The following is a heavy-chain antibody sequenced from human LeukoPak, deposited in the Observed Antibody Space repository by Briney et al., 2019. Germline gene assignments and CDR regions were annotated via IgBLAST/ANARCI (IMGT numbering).Heavy chain of an antibody. Sequence: SETLSLTCTVSGYSISSGYYWGWSRQPPGKGLEWIGSIYHSGSTYYNPSLKSRVTISVDTSKNQFSLKLSSVTAADTAVYYCAREGTVGYVRSPYNWFDPWGQGTLVTVSS. CDR1: GYSISSGYY. D-gene: IGHD5-12*01. V-gene: IGHV4-38-2*02. CDR2: IYHSGST. J-gene: IGHJ5*02. CDR3: AREGTVGYVRSPYNWFDP.